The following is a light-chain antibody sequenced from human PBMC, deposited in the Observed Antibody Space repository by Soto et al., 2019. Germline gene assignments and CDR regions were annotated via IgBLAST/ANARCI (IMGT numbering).Light chain of an antibody. J-gene: IGLJ1*01. Sequence: QSVLTQPASVSGSPGQSITISCTGTPSDVGRYNYVSWYQQFPGKVPKLLIYEVTYRPSGVPDRFSGSKSGNTASLTVSGLQAEDEADYYCSSFAGSNNFPYVFGTGTKVTVL. CDR2: EVT. CDR3: SSFAGSNNFPYV. V-gene: IGLV2-8*01. CDR1: PSDVGRYNY.